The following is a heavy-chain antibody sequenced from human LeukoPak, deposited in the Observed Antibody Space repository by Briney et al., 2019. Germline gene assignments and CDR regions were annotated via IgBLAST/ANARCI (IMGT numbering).Heavy chain of an antibody. CDR1: GFTVSSNY. Sequence: GGSLRLSCAASGFTVSSNYMSWVRQAPGKGLEWVSVIYSGGSTYYADSVKGRFTISRDNSKNTLYLQMNSLRAEDTAVYYCARGWYFEKFDYWGQGTLVTVSS. D-gene: IGHD2-15*01. J-gene: IGHJ4*02. CDR3: ARGWYFEKFDY. CDR2: IYSGGST. V-gene: IGHV3-53*01.